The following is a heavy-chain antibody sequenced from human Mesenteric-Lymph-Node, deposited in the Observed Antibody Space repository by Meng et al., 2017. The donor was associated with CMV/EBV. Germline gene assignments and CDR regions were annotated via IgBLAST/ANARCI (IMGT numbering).Heavy chain of an antibody. CDR2: INHSGST. Sequence: CVVQRGDFSSYYWHWFRQSPGKGLGWIVNINHSGSTKYNQSLESRVTISVDTSQNLFSLKLSSVTAADTAVYYCARRKVATRNWYFDLWGRGTLVTVSS. CDR3: ARRKVATRNWYFDL. CDR1: RGDFSSYY. J-gene: IGHJ2*01. V-gene: IGHV4-34*01. D-gene: IGHD5-12*01.